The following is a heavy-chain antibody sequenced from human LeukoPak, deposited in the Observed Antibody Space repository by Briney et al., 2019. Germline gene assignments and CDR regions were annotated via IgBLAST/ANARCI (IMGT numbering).Heavy chain of an antibody. D-gene: IGHD6-13*01. Sequence: ASVKVSCKASGYTFTSYDINWVRQATGQGLEWMGWMNPNSGNTGYAQKFQGRVTITADESTSTAYMELSSLRSEDTAVYYCARDQGSSSWYTNPNWYFDLWGRGTLVTVSS. V-gene: IGHV1-8*03. CDR3: ARDQGSSSWYTNPNWYFDL. J-gene: IGHJ2*01. CDR2: MNPNSGNT. CDR1: GYTFTSYD.